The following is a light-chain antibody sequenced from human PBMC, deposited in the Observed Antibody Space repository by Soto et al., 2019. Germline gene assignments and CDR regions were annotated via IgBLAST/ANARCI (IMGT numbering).Light chain of an antibody. V-gene: IGLV2-14*01. CDR2: EVS. Sequence: QSVLTHPASVSGSPGQSITISCTGTISDVGGYNYVSWYQQHPGKAPKLMIYEVSNRPSGVSNRFSGSKSGNTASLTISGLQAEDEADYYCSSYTSSSTLEVFGTGTKVTVL. CDR3: SSYTSSSTLEV. J-gene: IGLJ1*01. CDR1: ISDVGGYNY.